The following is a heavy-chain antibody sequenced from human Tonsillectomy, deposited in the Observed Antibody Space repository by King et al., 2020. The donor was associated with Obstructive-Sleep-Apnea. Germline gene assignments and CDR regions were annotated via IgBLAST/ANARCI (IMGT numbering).Heavy chain of an antibody. D-gene: IGHD3-10*01. CDR1: GYTFTGQF. V-gene: IGHV1-2*05. CDR2: INPNTGGT. Sequence: QLVQSGAEVKKPGASVKVSCKASGYTFTGQFIYWVRQAPGQGLEWMGRINPNTGGTNYAQNFQGRVTMTTDTSISTAYMELTSLRSDDTVVYYCATSYSSGNHYPYYYGMNVWGQGTTVTVSS. J-gene: IGHJ6*02. CDR3: ATSYSSGNHYPYYYGMNV.